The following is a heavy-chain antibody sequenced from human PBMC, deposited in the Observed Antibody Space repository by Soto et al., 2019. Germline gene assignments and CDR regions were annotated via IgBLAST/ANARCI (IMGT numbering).Heavy chain of an antibody. V-gene: IGHV3-30-3*01. J-gene: IGHJ3*02. D-gene: IGHD2-15*01. CDR3: AREGVIGGGAFDI. CDR2: ISYDGSNK. Sequence: QVQLVESGGGVVQPGRSLRLSCAASGFTFSSYAMHWVRQAPGKGLEWVAVISYDGSNKYYADSVKGRFTISRDNSKNTLYLQMNSLRAEDTAVYYCAREGVIGGGAFDIWGQGTIVTVSS. CDR1: GFTFSSYA.